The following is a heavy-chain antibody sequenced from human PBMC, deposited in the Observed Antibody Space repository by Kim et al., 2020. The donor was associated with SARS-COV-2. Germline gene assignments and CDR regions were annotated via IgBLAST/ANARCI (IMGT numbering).Heavy chain of an antibody. CDR3: VRINIAVAYWYFDL. Sequence: SETLSLTCTVSGGSISSYYWSWIRQPPGKGLEWIGYIYYSGRTNYNPSLKSRVTISVDTSKNQFSLKLSSVTAADPAVYYFVRINIAVAYWYFDLWGRVT. CDR2: IYYSGRT. D-gene: IGHD6-13*01. J-gene: IGHJ2*01. CDR1: GGSISSYY. V-gene: IGHV4-59*01.